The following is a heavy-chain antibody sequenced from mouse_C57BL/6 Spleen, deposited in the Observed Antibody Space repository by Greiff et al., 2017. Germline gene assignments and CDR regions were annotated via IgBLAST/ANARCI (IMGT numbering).Heavy chain of an antibody. CDR3: ARGGYYGMDY. J-gene: IGHJ4*01. CDR1: GYTFTSYW. Sequence: QVQLQQPGAELVRPGSSVKLSCKASGYTFTSYWMHWVKQRPIQGLEWIGNIDPSDSETHYNQKFKDKAPLTVDKSSSTAYMQLSSLTSEDSAVYYCARGGYYGMDYWGQGTSVTVSS. V-gene: IGHV1-52*01. CDR2: IDPSDSET.